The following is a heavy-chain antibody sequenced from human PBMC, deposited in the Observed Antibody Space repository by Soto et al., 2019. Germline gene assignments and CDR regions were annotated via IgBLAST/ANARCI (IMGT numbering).Heavy chain of an antibody. Sequence: QVELVESGGGVVQPGRSLRLSCAASGFTFSTYTMYWVRQAPGKGLEWVAGLSNNGINTDYADSVKGRFTISRDNSMHTLHLQMNSLRAEDTAVYFCAREWSLSVAAPGHWGQGTLVTVSS. V-gene: IGHV3-30-3*01. D-gene: IGHD6-19*01. J-gene: IGHJ4*02. CDR1: GFTFSTYT. CDR2: LSNNGINT. CDR3: AREWSLSVAAPGH.